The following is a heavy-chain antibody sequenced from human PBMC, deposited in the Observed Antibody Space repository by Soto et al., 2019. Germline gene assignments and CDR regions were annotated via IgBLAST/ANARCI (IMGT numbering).Heavy chain of an antibody. Sequence: PSETLSLTCTVSGGSISSGGYYWSWIRQHPGKGLEWIGYIYYSGSTYYNPSLKSRVTISVDTSKNQFSLKLSSVTAADTAVYYCARLSRGYSGYELFDYWGQGTLVTVSS. CDR1: GGSISSGGYY. CDR2: IYYSGST. CDR3: ARLSRGYSGYELFDY. D-gene: IGHD5-12*01. V-gene: IGHV4-31*03. J-gene: IGHJ4*02.